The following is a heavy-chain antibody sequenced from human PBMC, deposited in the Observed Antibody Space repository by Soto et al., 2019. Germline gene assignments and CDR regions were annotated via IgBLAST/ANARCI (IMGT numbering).Heavy chain of an antibody. V-gene: IGHV4-31*03. Sequence: PSETLSLTCTVSGGSISSGGYYWSWIRQHPGKGLEWIGYIYYSGSTYYNPSLKSRVTISEDTSKSQFSLKVNSMTAADTAVYYCARYRREAVAGYTLDNWGQGMLVTVSS. D-gene: IGHD6-13*01. CDR2: IYYSGST. CDR3: ARYRREAVAGYTLDN. CDR1: GGSISSGGYY. J-gene: IGHJ4*02.